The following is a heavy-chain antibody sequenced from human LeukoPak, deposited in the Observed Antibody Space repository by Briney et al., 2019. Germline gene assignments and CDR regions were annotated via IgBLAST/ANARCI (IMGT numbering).Heavy chain of an antibody. CDR3: AREIAARIFDY. J-gene: IGHJ4*02. D-gene: IGHD6-6*01. CDR2: IGGSGSFI. Sequence: PGGSLRLSCAGSGFTFSTYSIKWVRQAPGKGLEWVSHIGGSGSFIYYADSVKGRFTISRDNAKNSLYLQMNSLRAEDTAVYYCAREIAARIFDYWGQGTLVTVSS. V-gene: IGHV3-21*01. CDR1: GFTFSTYS.